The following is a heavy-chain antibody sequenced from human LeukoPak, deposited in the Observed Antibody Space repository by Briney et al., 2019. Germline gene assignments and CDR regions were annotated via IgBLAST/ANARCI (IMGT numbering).Heavy chain of an antibody. V-gene: IGHV4-4*07. D-gene: IGHD6-19*01. J-gene: IGHJ2*01. CDR1: GGSISSYY. Sequence: PSETLSLTCTVSGGSISSYYWSWIRQPAGKGLEWIGRIYTSGSINYNPSLKSRVTMSVDTSKNQFSLKLSSVTAADTAVYYCARDHQWLVPSQNWYFDLWGRGTLVTVSS. CDR3: ARDHQWLVPSQNWYFDL. CDR2: IYTSGSI.